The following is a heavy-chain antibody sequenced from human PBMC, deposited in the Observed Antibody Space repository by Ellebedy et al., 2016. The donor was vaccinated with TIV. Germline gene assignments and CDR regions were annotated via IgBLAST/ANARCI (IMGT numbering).Heavy chain of an antibody. CDR1: GFTFSDYG. J-gene: IGHJ4*02. CDR2: ISYDGSKT. CDR3: AKDPTTEILYFDF. Sequence: PGGSLRLSCAASGFTFSDYGMHWVRQAPGKGLEWVAVISYDGSKTYFLDSVRGRFTISRDNSKNTLYLQMNSLRVEDTAVYYCAKDPTTEILYFDFWGQGTLVTVSS. D-gene: IGHD4-11*01. V-gene: IGHV3-30*18.